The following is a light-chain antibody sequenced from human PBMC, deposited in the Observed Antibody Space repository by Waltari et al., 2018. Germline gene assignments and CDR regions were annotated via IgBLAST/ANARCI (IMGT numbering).Light chain of an antibody. CDR3: QQSYSQTRT. Sequence: IQLTQSPFSLSASVGDTLTITCRASQSISSYLNWYQQKPGKAHKLLIYAAASLQSGIPSRFSGSGSGRDFSLSISSLQPEDFATYCCQQSYSQTRTFGQGTKVEIK. CDR1: QSISSY. J-gene: IGKJ1*01. V-gene: IGKV1-39*01. CDR2: AAA.